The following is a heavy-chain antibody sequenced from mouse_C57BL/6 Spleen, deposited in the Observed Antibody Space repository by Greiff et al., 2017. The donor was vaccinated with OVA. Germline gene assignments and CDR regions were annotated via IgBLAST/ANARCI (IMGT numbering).Heavy chain of an antibody. CDR2: ISSGGDYI. CDR1: GFTFSSYA. V-gene: IGHV5-9-1*02. CDR3: TRGDTTGVAGY. D-gene: IGHD1-1*01. J-gene: IGHJ2*01. Sequence: EVKLMESGEGLVKPGGSLKLSCAASGFTFSSYAMSWVRQTPEKRLEWVAYISSGGDYIYYADTVKGRFTISRDNARNTLYLQMSSLKSEDTAMYYCTRGDTTGVAGYWGQGTTLTVSS.